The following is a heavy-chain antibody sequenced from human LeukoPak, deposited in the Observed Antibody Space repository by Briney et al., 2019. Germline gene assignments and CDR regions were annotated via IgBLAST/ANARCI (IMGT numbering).Heavy chain of an antibody. J-gene: IGHJ4*02. CDR1: GFTLSSYE. CDR2: IIWGGGST. Sequence: PGGSLRLSCTVLGFTLSSYETSWIRQAPGKGLGWVSCIIWGGGSTGYADSVKGRFPITRDNDKNSLYLQMNSLSAEHTDLYFCAREDYGSGSWNDYWGQGTLVTVSS. V-gene: IGHV3-20*04. CDR3: AREDYGSGSWNDY. D-gene: IGHD3-10*01.